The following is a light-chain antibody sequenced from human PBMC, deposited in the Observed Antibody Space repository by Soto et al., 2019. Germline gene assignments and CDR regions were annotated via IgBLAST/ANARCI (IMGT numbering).Light chain of an antibody. CDR2: DVS. CDR3: SSCTSSSTGV. CDR1: SSDVGGYNY. J-gene: IGLJ2*01. V-gene: IGLV2-14*01. Sequence: QSALTQPASVSGSPGQSITISCTGTSSDVGGYNYVSWYQQHPGKAPKLMIYDVSNRPSGVSNRFSGSKSGNTASLTISGLQAEDEADYYFSSCTSSSTGVFGGGTKLTVL.